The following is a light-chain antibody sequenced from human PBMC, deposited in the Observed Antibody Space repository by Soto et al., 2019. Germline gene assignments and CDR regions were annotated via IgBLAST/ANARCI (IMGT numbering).Light chain of an antibody. Sequence: EIVLTQSPGTLSLYPGERATLSCRASQSVSSSYLAWYQQKPGQAPRLLIYGASSRATGIPDRFSGSGSGTDFTLTISRLEPEDFAVYYCQQYGSSPPTFGPGTKVDIK. CDR1: QSVSSSY. CDR2: GAS. CDR3: QQYGSSPPT. V-gene: IGKV3-20*01. J-gene: IGKJ3*01.